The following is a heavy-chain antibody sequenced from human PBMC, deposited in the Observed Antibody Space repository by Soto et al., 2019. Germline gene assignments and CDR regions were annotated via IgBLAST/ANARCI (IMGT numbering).Heavy chain of an antibody. D-gene: IGHD3-10*01. Sequence: QVQLVQSGAEVKKPGASVKVSCKASGYTFTSYYMHWVRQAPGQGLEWMGIINPSGGSTSYAQKLQGRVTMTRDTSTGTVYMELSSLRSEDTAVYYCARGGLAYNYGMDVWGQGTTVTVSS. J-gene: IGHJ6*02. CDR3: ARGGLAYNYGMDV. CDR1: GYTFTSYY. CDR2: INPSGGST. V-gene: IGHV1-46*01.